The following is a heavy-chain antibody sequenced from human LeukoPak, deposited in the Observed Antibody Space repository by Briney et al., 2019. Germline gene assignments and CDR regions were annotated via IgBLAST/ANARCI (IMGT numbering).Heavy chain of an antibody. D-gene: IGHD3-10*01. CDR3: AREIFGSGSYADY. CDR2: IWHDGSHK. CDR1: GFAFNTYA. Sequence: GGSLRLSCAASGFAFNTYAMHWVRQAPGKGLEWVTLIWHDGSHKFYIDSVRGRFTISRDNSRNTVYLQMNGLRAEDTAVYYCAREIFGSGSYADYWGQGTLVTVSS. V-gene: IGHV3-33*01. J-gene: IGHJ4*02.